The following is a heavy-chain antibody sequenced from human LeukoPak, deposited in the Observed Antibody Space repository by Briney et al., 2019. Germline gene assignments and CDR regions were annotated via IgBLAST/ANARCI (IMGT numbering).Heavy chain of an antibody. J-gene: IGHJ6*03. D-gene: IGHD4-17*01. CDR2: ISSSGTTI. CDR3: ARVSGDYYGDYGLTYFYYYMDV. V-gene: IGHV3-48*03. Sequence: GSLRLSCAASGFFFSRYAINWVRQAPGKGLEWVSYISSSGTTIYSADSAKGRFTISRDNAKNSLYLQMNSLRAEDTAVYYCARVSGDYYGDYGLTYFYYYMDVWGKGTTVTISS. CDR1: GFFFSRYA.